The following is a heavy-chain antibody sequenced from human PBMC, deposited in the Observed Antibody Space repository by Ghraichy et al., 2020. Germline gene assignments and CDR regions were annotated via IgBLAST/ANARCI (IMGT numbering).Heavy chain of an antibody. Sequence: LSLTCAASGFTFSDYSMNWVRQAPGKGLEWVSSISSSSSYIYYADSLKGRFTISRDNAKNSVYLQMNSLRAEDTAVYYCARDYYDSSGYYYGVFDYWGQGTLVTVSS. CDR1: GFTFSDYS. CDR3: ARDYYDSSGYYYGVFDY. CDR2: ISSSSSYI. V-gene: IGHV3-21*01. D-gene: IGHD3-22*01. J-gene: IGHJ4*02.